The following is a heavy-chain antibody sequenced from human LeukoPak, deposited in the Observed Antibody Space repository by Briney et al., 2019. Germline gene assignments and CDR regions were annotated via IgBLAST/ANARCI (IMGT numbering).Heavy chain of an antibody. Sequence: GGSLRLPCAASGFTFSNYWMTWVRQAPGKGLEWVANIKQDGSEKYYVDSVKGRFTISRDNAKKSLYLQMNSLRAEDTAVYYCVRGMDVWGQGTTVIVSS. CDR3: VRGMDV. J-gene: IGHJ6*02. V-gene: IGHV3-7*04. CDR2: IKQDGSEK. CDR1: GFTFSNYW.